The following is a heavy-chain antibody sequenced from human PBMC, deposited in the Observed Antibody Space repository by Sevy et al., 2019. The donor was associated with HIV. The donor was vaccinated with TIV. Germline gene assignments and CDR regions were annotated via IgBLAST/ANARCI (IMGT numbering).Heavy chain of an antibody. D-gene: IGHD6-6*01. CDR2: INHSGIT. V-gene: IGHV4-34*01. J-gene: IGHJ4*02. CDR3: VRQDLATAAPRPY. Sequence: SETLSLTCTVHGEPFSGCYWSWIRQPPGKGLEWIGEINHSGITHYNPSLKSRVTLSVDTSKNHFSLKLSSVTAADTAVYYCVRQDLATAAPRPYWGQGSLVTVSS. CDR1: GEPFSGCY.